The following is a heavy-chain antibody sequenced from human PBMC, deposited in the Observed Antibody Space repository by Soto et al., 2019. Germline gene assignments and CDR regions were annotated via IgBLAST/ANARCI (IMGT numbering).Heavy chain of an antibody. Sequence: QVQLVQSGAEVKKPGASVKVSCKASGYTFTSYGVSWVRQAPGQGREWMGWISGYNGNTNYAQKIQGRVTMTTDTSTSTAYMELRSLRSDDTDVYYCARAGKYYSGSVSTYYYGMDVWGQGITVTVSS. V-gene: IGHV1-18*04. CDR1: GYTFTSYG. J-gene: IGHJ6*02. CDR3: ARAGKYYSGSVSTYYYGMDV. CDR2: ISGYNGNT. D-gene: IGHD3-10*01.